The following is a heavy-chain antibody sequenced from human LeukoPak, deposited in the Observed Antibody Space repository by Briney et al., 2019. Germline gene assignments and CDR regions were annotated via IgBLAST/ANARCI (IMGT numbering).Heavy chain of an antibody. V-gene: IGHV4-59*12. Sequence: PSETLSLTCTVSGGSISSYYWSWLRQLPGQGLEWIGYIYYSGSTNYNPSLKSRVTISVDTSKNQFSLKLSSVTAADTAVYYCARDALPYGTRPSARFDPWGQGTLVTVSS. CDR3: ARDALPYGTRPSARFDP. CDR2: IYYSGST. J-gene: IGHJ5*02. CDR1: GGSISSYY. D-gene: IGHD4-17*01.